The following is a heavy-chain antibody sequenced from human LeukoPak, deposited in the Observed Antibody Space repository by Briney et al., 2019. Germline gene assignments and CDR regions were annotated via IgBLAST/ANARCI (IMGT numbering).Heavy chain of an antibody. CDR3: ARDGRSSYCSGGSCPHWFDP. D-gene: IGHD2-15*01. CDR2: IYYTGGT. CDR1: GGSISSGDYY. J-gene: IGHJ5*02. Sequence: SQTLSLTCTVSGGSISSGDYYWSWIRQPPGKGLEWLGYIYYTGGTYYNPSLKSRVTISVDTSKNQFSLKLSSVTAADTAVYYCARDGRSSYCSGGSCPHWFDPWGQGTLVTVSS. V-gene: IGHV4-30-4*01.